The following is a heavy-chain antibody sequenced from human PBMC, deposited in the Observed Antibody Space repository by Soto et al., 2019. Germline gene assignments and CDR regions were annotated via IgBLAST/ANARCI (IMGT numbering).Heavy chain of an antibody. D-gene: IGHD6-19*01. CDR3: AKDPGRGSQCPFY. J-gene: IGHJ4*02. Sequence: PGGSLRLSCAASGFTFSSYGMHWVRQAPGKGLEWVAVISYDGSNKYYADSVKGRFTISRDNSKNTLYLQMNSLRAEDTAVYYCAKDPGRGSQCPFYWGQGTLVTVS. CDR2: ISYDGSNK. V-gene: IGHV3-30*18. CDR1: GFTFSSYG.